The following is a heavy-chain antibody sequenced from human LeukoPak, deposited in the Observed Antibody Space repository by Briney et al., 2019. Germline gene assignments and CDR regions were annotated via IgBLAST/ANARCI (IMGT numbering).Heavy chain of an antibody. CDR1: GGSISSGSYY. V-gene: IGHV4-61*01. CDR3: ARSRRITMVRGVIIFDY. D-gene: IGHD3-10*01. CDR2: IYYSGST. J-gene: IGHJ4*02. Sequence: SQTLSLTCTVSGGSISSGSYYWSWIRQPPGKGLEWIGYIYYSGSTNYNPSLKSRVTISVDTSKNLFSLKLSSVTAADTAVYYCARSRRITMVRGVIIFDYWGQGTLVTVSS.